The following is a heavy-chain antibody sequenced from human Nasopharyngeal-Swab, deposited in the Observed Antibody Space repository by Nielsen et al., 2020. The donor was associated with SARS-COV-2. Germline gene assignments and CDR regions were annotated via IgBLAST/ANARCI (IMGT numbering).Heavy chain of an antibody. CDR3: ARDYGSMIYYMDV. Sequence: GESLKISCAASGFTFNNFGMHWVRQAPGKGLEWVAVISYDGSNKYYADSVKGRFTISRDNSKNTLYLQMNSLRAEDTAVYYCARDYGSMIYYMDVWGKGTTVTVSS. V-gene: IGHV3-30*03. J-gene: IGHJ6*03. CDR2: ISYDGSNK. D-gene: IGHD4-17*01. CDR1: GFTFNNFG.